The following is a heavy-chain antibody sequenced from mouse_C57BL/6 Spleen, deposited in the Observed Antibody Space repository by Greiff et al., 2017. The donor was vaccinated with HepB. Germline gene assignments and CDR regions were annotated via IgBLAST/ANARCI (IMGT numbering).Heavy chain of an antibody. CDR3: ARSSGLGSGFDY. J-gene: IGHJ2*01. Sequence: EVQVVESGPELVKPGASVKMSCKASGYTFTDYNMHWVKQSHGKSLEWIGYINPNNGGTSYNQKFKGKATLTVNKSSSTAYMELRSLTSEDSAVYYCARSSGLGSGFDYWGQGTTLTVSS. V-gene: IGHV1-22*01. CDR2: INPNNGGT. D-gene: IGHD3-2*02. CDR1: GYTFTDYN.